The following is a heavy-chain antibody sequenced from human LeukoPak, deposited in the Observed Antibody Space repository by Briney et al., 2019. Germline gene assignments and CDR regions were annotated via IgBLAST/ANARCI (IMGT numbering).Heavy chain of an antibody. CDR2: ISGSGGST. J-gene: IGHJ5*02. V-gene: IGHV3-23*01. Sequence: GGSLRLSCAPSGFTFSSYAMSGVRQAPGKGLEWVSAISGSGGSTYYADSVKGRFTISRDNSKNTLYLQMNSLRAEDTAVYYCAKETIVVVHEENWFDPWGQGTLVTVSS. D-gene: IGHD3-22*01. CDR1: GFTFSSYA. CDR3: AKETIVVVHEENWFDP.